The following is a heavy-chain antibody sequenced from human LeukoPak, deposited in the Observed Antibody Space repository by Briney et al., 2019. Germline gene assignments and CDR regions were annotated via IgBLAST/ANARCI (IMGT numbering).Heavy chain of an antibody. V-gene: IGHV4-59*08. CDR3: ARGDSSSPDAFDI. D-gene: IGHD6-13*01. Sequence: SETLSLTCTVSGGSISSYYWSWIRQPPGKGLEWIGYIYYSGSTNYNPSLKSRVTISVDTSKNQFSLKLSSVTAADTAVYYCARGDSSSPDAFDIWGQGTMVTVSS. CDR1: GGSISSYY. CDR2: IYYSGST. J-gene: IGHJ3*02.